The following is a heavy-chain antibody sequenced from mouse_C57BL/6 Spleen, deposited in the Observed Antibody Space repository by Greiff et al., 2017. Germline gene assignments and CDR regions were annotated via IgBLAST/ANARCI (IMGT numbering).Heavy chain of an antibody. Sequence: EVKLMESGGGLVQPGGSMKLSCAASGFTFSDAWMDWVRQSPEKGLEWVAEIRNKANNHATYYAESVKGRFTISRDDSKSSVYQQMKSLRAEDTGIYYCSRRGSSYKYFDVWGTGTTVTVSS. CDR3: SRRGSSYKYFDV. D-gene: IGHD1-1*01. CDR1: GFTFSDAW. CDR2: IRNKANNHAT. J-gene: IGHJ1*03. V-gene: IGHV6-6*01.